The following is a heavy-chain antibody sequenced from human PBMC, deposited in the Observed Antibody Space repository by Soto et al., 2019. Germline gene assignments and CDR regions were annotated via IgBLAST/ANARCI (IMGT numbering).Heavy chain of an antibody. Sequence: GGSLRLSCAASGFTFSGYAMHWVRQAPGKGLEYVSANSSNGGSTYDANSVKGRFTISRDNSKNTLYLQMGSLRAEDMAVYYYAREWEDAFDIWGQGTMVTVSS. D-gene: IGHD1-26*01. V-gene: IGHV3-64*01. CDR3: AREWEDAFDI. CDR1: GFTFSGYA. CDR2: NSSNGGST. J-gene: IGHJ3*02.